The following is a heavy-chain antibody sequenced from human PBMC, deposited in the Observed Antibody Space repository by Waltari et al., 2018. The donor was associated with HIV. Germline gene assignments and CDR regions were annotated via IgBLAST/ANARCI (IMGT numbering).Heavy chain of an antibody. CDR1: GYTFTGYY. Sequence: QVQLVQSGAEVKKPGASVKVSCKASGYTFTGYYMHWVRPAPGHGLEWMGWINPNSGGTNYAQKFQGRVTMTRDTSISTAYMELSRLRSDDTAVYYCARGQAGIAAHYYYYGMDVWGQGTTVTVSS. V-gene: IGHV1-2*02. CDR3: ARGQAGIAAHYYYYGMDV. CDR2: INPNSGGT. J-gene: IGHJ6*02. D-gene: IGHD6-13*01.